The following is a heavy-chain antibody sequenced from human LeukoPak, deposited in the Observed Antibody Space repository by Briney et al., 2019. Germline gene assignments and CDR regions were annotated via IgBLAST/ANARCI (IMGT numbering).Heavy chain of an antibody. D-gene: IGHD3-22*01. Sequence: SETLSLTCTVSGGSISSSSYYWGWIRQPPGTGLEWIGSIYYSGSTYYNPSLKSRVTISVDTSKNQFSLKLSSVTAADTAVYYCARHEAPYYYASSGYYFDYWGQGTLVTVSS. CDR1: GGSISSSSYY. CDR2: IYYSGST. V-gene: IGHV4-39*01. CDR3: ARHEAPYYYASSGYYFDY. J-gene: IGHJ4*02.